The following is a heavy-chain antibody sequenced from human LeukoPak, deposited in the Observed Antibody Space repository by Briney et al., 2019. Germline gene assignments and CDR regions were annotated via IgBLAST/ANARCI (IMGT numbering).Heavy chain of an antibody. CDR1: GFTFSSYA. CDR3: ASGRRRLGFGYSSSWLFDY. J-gene: IGHJ4*02. Sequence: GGSLRLSCAASGFTFSSYAMHWVRQAPGKGLEWVAVISYDGSNKYYADSVRGRFTISRDNSKNTLYLQMNSLRAEDTAVYYCASGRRRLGFGYSSSWLFDYWGQGTLVTVSS. CDR2: ISYDGSNK. V-gene: IGHV3-30*04. D-gene: IGHD6-13*01.